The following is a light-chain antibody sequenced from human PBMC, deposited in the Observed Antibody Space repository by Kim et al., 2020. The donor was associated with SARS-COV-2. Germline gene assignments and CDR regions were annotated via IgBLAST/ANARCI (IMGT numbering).Light chain of an antibody. CDR2: QDR. CDR1: QLGDKS. CDR3: QAWDSSIVG. V-gene: IGLV3-1*01. J-gene: IGLJ2*01. Sequence: SYELTHPTSLPLPPAPPPLLPFSCAQLGDKSACWYQQKPGQSPVLVIYQDRKRPSGIPERFSGSNSGNTATRTISGTQAMDEADYYCQAWDSSIVGVGGGTQLTVL.